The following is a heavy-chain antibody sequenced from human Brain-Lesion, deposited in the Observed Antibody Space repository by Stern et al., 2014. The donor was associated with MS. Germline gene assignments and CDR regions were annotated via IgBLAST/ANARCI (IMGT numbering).Heavy chain of an antibody. CDR2: MNPYSGNT. CDR3: ARAVRNQLLSEY. J-gene: IGHJ4*02. CDR1: GYTFSSYD. V-gene: IGHV1-8*01. D-gene: IGHD2-2*01. Sequence: VQLVESGAEVKKPGASVKVSCKASGYTFSSYDITWVRQASGHGLEWMGWMNPYSGNTGYAQKFKGRVSMTSDPSISTVYMELTSLTSDDTAVYFCARAVRNQLLSEYWGQGILVTVSS.